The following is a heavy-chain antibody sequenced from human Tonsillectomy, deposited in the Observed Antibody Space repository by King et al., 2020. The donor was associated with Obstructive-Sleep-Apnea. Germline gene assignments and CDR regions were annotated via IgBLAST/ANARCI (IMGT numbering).Heavy chain of an antibody. V-gene: IGHV3-21*01. J-gene: IGHJ4*02. CDR1: GFTFSSYS. CDR3: ARGGGGFNPFDY. CDR2: ISSSSSYI. Sequence: VQLVESGGGLVKPGGSLRLSCAASGFTFSSYSINWVRQAPGKGLEWVSSISSSSSYIYYADSVQGRFTISRDNAKNSLFLQMNSLRGEDTAVYYCARGGGGFNPFDYWGQGTLVTVSS. D-gene: IGHD3-16*01.